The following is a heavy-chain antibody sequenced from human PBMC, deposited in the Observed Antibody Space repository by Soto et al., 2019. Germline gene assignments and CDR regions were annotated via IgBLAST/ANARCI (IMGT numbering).Heavy chain of an antibody. Sequence: QVQVVESGGGVVQPGRSLRLSCAASGFTFSSYGMHWVRQAPGKGLEWVAVISYDGSNKYYADSVKGRFTISRDNSKNTLYLQMNSLRAEDTAVYYCAKDVGLQYYYYGMDVWGQGTTVTVSS. D-gene: IGHD2-15*01. CDR2: ISYDGSNK. CDR3: AKDVGLQYYYYGMDV. J-gene: IGHJ6*02. V-gene: IGHV3-30*18. CDR1: GFTFSSYG.